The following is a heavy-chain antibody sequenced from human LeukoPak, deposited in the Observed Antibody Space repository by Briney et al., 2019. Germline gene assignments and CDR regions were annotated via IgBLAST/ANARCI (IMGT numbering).Heavy chain of an antibody. J-gene: IGHJ4*02. CDR1: GFTFSSYA. CDR3: ARVAGKVGVHPVDY. D-gene: IGHD1-26*01. Sequence: PGESLTLSCAASGFTFSSYAMSWVRQAPGKGLEWVSYISSSGSTIYYADSVKGRFTISNTNTKTSLYLQVNSLRDEDTADYYCARVAGKVGVHPVDYWGQGTLVTVSS. V-gene: IGHV3-48*02. CDR2: ISSSGSTI.